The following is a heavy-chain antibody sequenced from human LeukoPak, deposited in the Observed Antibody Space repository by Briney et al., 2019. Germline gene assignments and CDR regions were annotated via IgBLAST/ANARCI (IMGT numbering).Heavy chain of an antibody. CDR1: GFTFSSYA. D-gene: IGHD2-15*01. CDR3: AKLIGYCTVGSCYHDNFDV. CDR2: ISGSGSST. J-gene: IGHJ3*01. Sequence: GGSLRLSCAASGFTFSSYAMSWVRQAPGKGLEWVSAISGSGSSTYYADSVKGRFTISRDNSKNAVYLQMRSLRAEDTALYFCAKLIGYCTVGSCYHDNFDVWGQGTMVTISS. V-gene: IGHV3-23*01.